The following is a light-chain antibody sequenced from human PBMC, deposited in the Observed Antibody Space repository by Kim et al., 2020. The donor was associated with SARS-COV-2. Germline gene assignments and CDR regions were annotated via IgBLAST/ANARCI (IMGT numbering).Light chain of an antibody. Sequence: SVSPGQTASITCSGDKLGDKYACWYQQKPGQSPLLVIYQDIKRPSGIPERFSGSNSGNTATLTNSGTQAMDEADYYCQAWDSSNVVFGGGTQLTVL. CDR1: KLGDKY. V-gene: IGLV3-1*01. CDR3: QAWDSSNVV. CDR2: QDI. J-gene: IGLJ2*01.